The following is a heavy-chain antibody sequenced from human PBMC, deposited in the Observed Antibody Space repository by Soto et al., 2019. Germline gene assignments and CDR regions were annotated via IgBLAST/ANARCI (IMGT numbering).Heavy chain of an antibody. D-gene: IGHD3-22*01. CDR2: IXSXGXXX. CDR3: ASGDSSGSFDY. CDR1: GFTFRDYY. J-gene: IGHJ4*02. Sequence: GGSRRLSCAASGFTFRDYYMSWILQATGKGLEWGSYIXSXGXXXYXXXSVKGRFTISRDNAKNSLYLQMNSLRAEDTAVYYCASGDSSGSFDYWGQGTLVTVSS. V-gene: IGHV3-11*01.